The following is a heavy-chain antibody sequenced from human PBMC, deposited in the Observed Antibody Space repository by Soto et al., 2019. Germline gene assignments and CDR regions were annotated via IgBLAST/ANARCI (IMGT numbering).Heavy chain of an antibody. V-gene: IGHV5-51*01. CDR2: IYPGDSDT. CDR3: PRKKLDFFTRYYRYYCMDV. Sequence: GESLKISCKGSGYDFTTYWIGWVRQMPGKGLEWMAIIYPGDSDTRYSPSFQGQVTISADSSISTAYLQWSSLKASDTAMYYCPRKKLDFFTRYYRYYCMDVVGQGTTFTASS. CDR1: GYDFTTYW. J-gene: IGHJ6*01. D-gene: IGHD3-9*01.